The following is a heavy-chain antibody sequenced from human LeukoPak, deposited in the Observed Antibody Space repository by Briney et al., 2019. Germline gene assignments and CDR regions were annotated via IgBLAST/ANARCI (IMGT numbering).Heavy chain of an antibody. Sequence: GGSLRLSCAASGFSVSNNYMSWVRQAPGKGLEWVSVIYGGASTYHADSVKGRFTISRDNSKNTLHLQMNNLRAEDTAVYYCARLRGYHYADAFDIWGQGTVVTVSS. CDR3: ARLRGYHYADAFDI. CDR2: IYGGAST. V-gene: IGHV3-53*01. J-gene: IGHJ3*02. CDR1: GFSVSNNY. D-gene: IGHD3-22*01.